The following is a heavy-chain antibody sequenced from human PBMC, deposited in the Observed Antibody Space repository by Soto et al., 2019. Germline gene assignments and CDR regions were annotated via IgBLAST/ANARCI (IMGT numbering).Heavy chain of an antibody. J-gene: IGHJ6*02. Sequence: GASVKACSKASGGGFSSTSRSWLRQDPGQRLEWLGGIMPIFHTPDYAQKFQDRLTITADESTNTAYMELSGLRSDDTAVYYCARDKDRLQLGGNYYYILDVWGQGTTVTVSS. V-gene: IGHV1-69*13. CDR2: IMPIFHTP. D-gene: IGHD5-12*01. CDR3: ARDKDRLQLGGNYYYILDV. CDR1: GGGFSSTS.